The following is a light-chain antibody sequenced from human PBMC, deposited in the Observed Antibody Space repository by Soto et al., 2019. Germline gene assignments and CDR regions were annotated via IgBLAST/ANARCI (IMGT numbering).Light chain of an antibody. CDR3: SSYAGNNNLL. V-gene: IGLV2-23*01. J-gene: IGLJ2*01. CDR1: SSDVGSYNL. CDR2: EGS. Sequence: QSVLTQPASVSGAPGQSITISCTGTSSDVGSYNLVSWYQQHPGKAPKLMIYEGSKRPSGVSNRFSGSKSGNTASLTISGLQAEDEADYYCSSYAGNNNLLFGGGTKVTVL.